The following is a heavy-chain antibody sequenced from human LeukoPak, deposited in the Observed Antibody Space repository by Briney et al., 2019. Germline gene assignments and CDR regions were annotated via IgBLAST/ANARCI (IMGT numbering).Heavy chain of an antibody. J-gene: IGHJ6*02. CDR3: AKGITVTAYYYGMDV. D-gene: IGHD2-21*02. CDR2: ISYDGSNK. Sequence: PGGSLRLSCAASGFTFSSCGMHWVRQAPGKGLEWVAVISYDGSNKYYADSVKGRFTISRDNSKNTLYLQMNSLRAEDTAVYYCAKGITVTAYYYGMDVWGQGTTVTVSS. CDR1: GFTFSSCG. V-gene: IGHV3-30*18.